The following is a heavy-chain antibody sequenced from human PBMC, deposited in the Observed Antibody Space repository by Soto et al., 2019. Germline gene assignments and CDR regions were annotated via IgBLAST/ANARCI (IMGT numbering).Heavy chain of an antibody. Sequence: GGSLRLSCAASGFTFSSYALSWVRQAPGKGLEWVSAISGSGGSTYYADSVKGRFTISRDNSKNTLYLQMNSLRAEDTAVYYCAKSRYSGSRGYFDYWGQGTLVTVSS. CDR3: AKSRYSGSRGYFDY. D-gene: IGHD1-26*01. J-gene: IGHJ4*02. CDR2: ISGSGGST. CDR1: GFTFSSYA. V-gene: IGHV3-23*01.